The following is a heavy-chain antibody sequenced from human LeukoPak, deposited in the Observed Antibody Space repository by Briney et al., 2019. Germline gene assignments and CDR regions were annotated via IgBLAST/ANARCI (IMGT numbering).Heavy chain of an antibody. CDR1: GGSFSGYY. D-gene: IGHD5-18*01. CDR2: IYYSGST. V-gene: IGHV4-59*01. Sequence: SETLSLTCAVYGGSFSGYYWSWIRQPPGKGLEWIGYIYYSGSTNYNPSLKSRVTISVDTSKNQFSLKLSSVTAADTAVYYCARGTAMGEGFDYWGQGTLVTVSS. CDR3: ARGTAMGEGFDY. J-gene: IGHJ4*02.